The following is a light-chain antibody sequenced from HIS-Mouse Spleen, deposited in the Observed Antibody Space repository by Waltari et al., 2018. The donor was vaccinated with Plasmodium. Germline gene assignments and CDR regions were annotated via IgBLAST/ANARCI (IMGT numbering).Light chain of an antibody. CDR1: QSISSY. J-gene: IGKJ1*01. Sequence: DIQMTQSPSSLSASVGDRVTITCRASQSISSYLNWYQQKPGKAPKLLIYAASSLQIGVPSRFRGSGSGTEFTLSISSLQLEDFATYYCQQSYSTWTFGQGTKVEIK. CDR3: QQSYSTWT. CDR2: AAS. V-gene: IGKV1-39*01.